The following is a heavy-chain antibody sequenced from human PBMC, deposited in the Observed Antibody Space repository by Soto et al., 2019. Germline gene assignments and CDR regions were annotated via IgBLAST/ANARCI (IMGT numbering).Heavy chain of an antibody. CDR3: ARDVGMASRPYLEY. CDR1: GYTFTTYY. CDR2: INPSGGST. Sequence: GASVKVSCKASGYTFTTYYMYWVRQAPGQGLEWMGIINPSGGSTSFAQKFQGRVTMTRDTSTSTVYMELISLTSEDTAVYYCARDVGMASRPYLEYWGKGTLVTVSS. J-gene: IGHJ4*02. D-gene: IGHD6-6*01. V-gene: IGHV1-46*01.